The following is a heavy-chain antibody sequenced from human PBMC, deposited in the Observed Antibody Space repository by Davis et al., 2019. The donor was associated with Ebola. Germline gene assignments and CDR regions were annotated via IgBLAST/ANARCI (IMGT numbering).Heavy chain of an antibody. J-gene: IGHJ5*02. V-gene: IGHV6-1*01. CDR3: ARGPYYGSRFDP. CDR1: GDSVSSNSAA. CDR2: TYYRSKWYN. Sequence: SQTLSLTCAISGDSVSSNSAAWNWIRQSPSRGLEWLGRTYYRSKWYNDYAVSVKSRITINPDTSKNQFSLKLSSVTAADTAVYYCARGPYYGSRFDPWGQGTLVTVSS. D-gene: IGHD3-10*01.